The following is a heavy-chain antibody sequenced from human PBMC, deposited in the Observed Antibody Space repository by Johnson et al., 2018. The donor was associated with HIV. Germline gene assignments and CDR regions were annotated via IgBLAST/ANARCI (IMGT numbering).Heavy chain of an antibody. CDR3: VRSPNWALGDI. J-gene: IGHJ3*02. V-gene: IGHV3-30*19. CDR1: GFTFSSYG. D-gene: IGHD7-27*01. CDR2: ISNDGNNK. Sequence: QVQLVESVGGLVQPGRSLRLSCAASGFTFSSYGMHWVRQAPGKGLEWVAVISNDGNNKYHADSVKGRFTISRDNSKNTLFLQMNSLTADDTAIYYCVRSPNWALGDIWGQGTMATVSS.